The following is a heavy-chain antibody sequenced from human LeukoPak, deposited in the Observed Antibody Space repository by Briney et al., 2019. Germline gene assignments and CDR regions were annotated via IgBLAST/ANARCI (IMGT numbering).Heavy chain of an antibody. Sequence: SETLSLTCTVSGGSISSSTYYWGWIRQPPGKGLEWIGSIYCDGSSYYNPSLKSRVTISVDTSKNQFSLKLSSVTAADTAVYYCARLPFCPNGVCYTGYYAMDVWGQGTTVTVSS. CDR1: GGSISSSTYY. V-gene: IGHV4-39*01. CDR3: ARLPFCPNGVCYTGYYAMDV. J-gene: IGHJ6*02. CDR2: IYCDGSS. D-gene: IGHD2-8*01.